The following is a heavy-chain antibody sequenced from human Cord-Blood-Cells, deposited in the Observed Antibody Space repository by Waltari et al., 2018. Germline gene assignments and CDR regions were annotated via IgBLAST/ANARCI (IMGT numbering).Heavy chain of an antibody. V-gene: IGHV4-31*03. CDR3: ARAPDYGDYLGSAIDY. CDR1: GGSLSSGGYY. D-gene: IGHD4-17*01. Sequence: QVQLQESGPGLVKPSQTLSLTCTVSGGSLSSGGYYWSWIRQNPGKGLEWIGYIYYSGSTYYNPSLKSRVTISVDTSKNQFSLKLSSVTAADTAVYYCARAPDYGDYLGSAIDYWGQGTLVTVSS. J-gene: IGHJ4*02. CDR2: IYYSGST.